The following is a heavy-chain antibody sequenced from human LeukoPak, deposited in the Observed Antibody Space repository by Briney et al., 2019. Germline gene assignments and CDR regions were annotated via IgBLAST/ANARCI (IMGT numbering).Heavy chain of an antibody. CDR2: INLNSGGT. CDR1: GYTFTGYY. V-gene: IGHV1-2*02. Sequence: GASVKVSCKSSGYTFTGYYMHWVRQAPAQGLEWMGWINLNSGGTNYAQKFQGRVTMTRDTSISTAYMELSRLRSDDTAVYYCAIDWGKGSGNPDYWGEGTLVTVSS. D-gene: IGHD3-10*01. J-gene: IGHJ4*02. CDR3: AIDWGKGSGNPDY.